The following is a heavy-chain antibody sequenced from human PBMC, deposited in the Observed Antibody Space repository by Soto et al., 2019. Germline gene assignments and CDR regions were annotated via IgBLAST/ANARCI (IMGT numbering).Heavy chain of an antibody. Sequence: SGGSVRHTCADAKFVFSGDPMSFDRQAPGKGLEWVSAISGSGGSTYYADSVKGRFTISRDNSKNTLYLQMNSLRAEDTAVYYCAKDIYSSSWSPEPYYFDYWGQGTLVTVSS. CDR1: KFVFSGDP. D-gene: IGHD6-13*01. J-gene: IGHJ4*02. V-gene: IGHV3-23*01. CDR2: ISGSGGST. CDR3: AKDIYSSSWSPEPYYFDY.